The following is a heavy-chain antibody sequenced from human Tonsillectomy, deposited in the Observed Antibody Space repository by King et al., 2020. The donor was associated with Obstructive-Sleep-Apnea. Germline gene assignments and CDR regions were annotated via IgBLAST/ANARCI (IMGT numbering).Heavy chain of an antibody. D-gene: IGHD3-16*01. V-gene: IGHV4-39*07. CDR2: IYYSGNT. Sequence: VQLQESGPGLVKPSETLSLTCTVSGVSIRSRSYYWGWIRQPPGKGLEWIGSIYYSGNTYYNPSLKSRVTISVDTSKNQFSLKLSSVTAADTAVYYCARGWGSFDYWGQGTLVTVSS. J-gene: IGHJ4*02. CDR3: ARGWGSFDY. CDR1: GVSIRSRSYY.